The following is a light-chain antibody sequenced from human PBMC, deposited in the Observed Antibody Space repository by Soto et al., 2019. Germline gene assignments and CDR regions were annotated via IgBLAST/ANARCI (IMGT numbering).Light chain of an antibody. J-gene: IGKJ2*01. CDR3: QQNNNWPPYT. V-gene: IGKV3-15*01. Sequence: EIVMTQSPATLSVSPGERATLSCRASQSVSSNLAWYQQKPGQAPRLLIYGASTRATGIPARFSGSGSGTDFPLTTSSLKPEDFAVYYCQQNNNWPPYTFGQGTKLEIK. CDR2: GAS. CDR1: QSVSSN.